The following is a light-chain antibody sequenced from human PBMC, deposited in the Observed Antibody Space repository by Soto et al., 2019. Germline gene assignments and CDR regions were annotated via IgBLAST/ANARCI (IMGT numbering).Light chain of an antibody. J-gene: IGKJ1*01. V-gene: IGKV3-20*01. CDR3: QQYGSSPSWT. Sequence: ELVLTQSPGTLSLSPGERATLSCRASQSVSSSYLAWYQQTPGQAPRILIYGASSRATGIPDRFSGSGSGTDFTLTISRLEPEDFAVYYCQQYGSSPSWTFGQGTKVELK. CDR2: GAS. CDR1: QSVSSSY.